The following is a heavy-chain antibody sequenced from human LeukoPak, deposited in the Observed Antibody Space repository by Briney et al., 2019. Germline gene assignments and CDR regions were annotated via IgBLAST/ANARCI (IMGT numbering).Heavy chain of an antibody. D-gene: IGHD1-26*01. CDR3: ASQVGYFDY. CDR2: ISTSGST. J-gene: IGHJ4*02. CDR1: GGSVSSGSYY. V-gene: IGHV4-61*02. Sequence: SETLSLTCTVSGGSVSSGSYYWSWIRQPAGKGLEWIGRISTSGSTNYNPSLKSRVTRSRDTSKNQFSLKLSSVTAADTAVYYCASQVGYFDYWGQGTLVTVSS.